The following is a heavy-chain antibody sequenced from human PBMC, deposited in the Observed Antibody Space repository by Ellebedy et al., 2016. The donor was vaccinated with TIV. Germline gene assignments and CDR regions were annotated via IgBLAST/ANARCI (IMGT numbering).Heavy chain of an antibody. Sequence: GGSLRLSCAASGFILSNSAMFWVRQAPGEGLAWVAVISYDGSNKDYADSVKGRFTVSRDGSKNTLYLEMNSLRLDDTAVYYCARAGEKWELNYWGQGALVTVSS. CDR3: ARAGEKWELNY. CDR1: GFILSNSA. J-gene: IGHJ4*02. D-gene: IGHD1-26*01. CDR2: ISYDGSNK. V-gene: IGHV3-30*04.